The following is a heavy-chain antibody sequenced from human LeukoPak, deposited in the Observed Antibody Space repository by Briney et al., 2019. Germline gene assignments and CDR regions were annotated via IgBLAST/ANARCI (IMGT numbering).Heavy chain of an antibody. J-gene: IGHJ4*02. Sequence: GGSLRLSCAASGFTFSSYSMNWVRQAPGKGLEWVSHITASGTAMFYANSVKGRFTISRDNAKNSLYLQMNSLRDEDTAVYYCASSGSYRFDYWGQGTLVTVSS. D-gene: IGHD1-26*01. V-gene: IGHV3-48*02. CDR3: ASSGSYRFDY. CDR2: ITASGTAM. CDR1: GFTFSSYS.